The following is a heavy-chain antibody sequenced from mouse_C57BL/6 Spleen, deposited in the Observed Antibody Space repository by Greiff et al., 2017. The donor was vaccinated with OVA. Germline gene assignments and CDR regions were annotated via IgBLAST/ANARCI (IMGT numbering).Heavy chain of an antibody. J-gene: IGHJ4*01. D-gene: IGHD2-4*01. CDR3: ARHYDYDEGVSLYYAMDY. CDR1: GYSITSGYY. Sequence: EVKLMESGPGLVKPSQSLSLTCSVTGYSITSGYYWNWIRQFPGNKLEWMGYISYDGSNNYNPSLENRISITRDTSKNQFFLKLNSVTTEDTATYYCARHYDYDEGVSLYYAMDYWGQGTSVTVSS. V-gene: IGHV3-6*01. CDR2: ISYDGSN.